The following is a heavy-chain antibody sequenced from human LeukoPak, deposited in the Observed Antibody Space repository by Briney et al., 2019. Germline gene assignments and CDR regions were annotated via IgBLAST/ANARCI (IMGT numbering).Heavy chain of an antibody. V-gene: IGHV3-11*05. D-gene: IGHD6-13*01. J-gene: IGHJ4*02. CDR3: AKDDGYSSSWCFDY. CDR1: GFSFSDSY. Sequence: GGSLRLSCAASGFSFSDSYMSWVRQAPGKGLEWISYISGSGHDTNYADSVKGRFTVSRDNAKTSLYLQMNSLRAEDTAVYYCAKDDGYSSSWCFDYWGQGTLVTVSS. CDR2: ISGSGHDT.